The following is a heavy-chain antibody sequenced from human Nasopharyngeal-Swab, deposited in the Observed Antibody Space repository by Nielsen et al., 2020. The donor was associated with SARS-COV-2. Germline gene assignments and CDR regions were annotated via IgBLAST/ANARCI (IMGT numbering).Heavy chain of an antibody. J-gene: IGHJ4*02. Sequence: ASVKVSCKASGYTFTSYDINWVRQATGQGLEWMGWMNPNSGNTGYAQKFQGRVTMTRNTSISTAYMELSSLRSEDTAVYYCAREEVITIFGVVAYYFDYWGQGTLVTVSS. D-gene: IGHD3-3*01. CDR1: GYTFTSYD. V-gene: IGHV1-8*01. CDR3: AREEVITIFGVVAYYFDY. CDR2: MNPNSGNT.